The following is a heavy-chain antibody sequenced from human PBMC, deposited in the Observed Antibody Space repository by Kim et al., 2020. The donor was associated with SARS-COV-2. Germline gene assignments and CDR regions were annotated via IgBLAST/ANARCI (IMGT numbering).Heavy chain of an antibody. J-gene: IGHJ6*03. CDR3: ARSTGDHYYYYYYMDV. CDR1: GFTFSSYA. D-gene: IGHD7-27*01. Sequence: GGSLRLSCAASGFTFSSYAMHWVHQAPGKGLEYVSAISSNGGSTYYANSVKGRFTISRDNSKNTLYLQMGSLRAEDMAVYYCARSTGDHYYYYYYMDVWGKGTTVTVSS. CDR2: ISSNGGST. V-gene: IGHV3-64*01.